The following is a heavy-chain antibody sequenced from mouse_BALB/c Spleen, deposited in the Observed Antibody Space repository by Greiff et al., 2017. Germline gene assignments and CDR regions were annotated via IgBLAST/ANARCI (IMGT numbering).Heavy chain of an antibody. D-gene: IGHD1-2*01. CDR1: GFTFSSFG. CDR3: ARITTATYWYFDV. CDR2: ISSGSSTT. Sequence: EVMLVESGGGLVQPGGSRKLSCAASGFTFSSFGMHWVRQAPEKGLEWVAYISSGSSTTYYADTVKGRFTISRDNPKNTLFLQMTSLRSEDTAMYYCARITTATYWYFDVWGAGTTVTVSS. V-gene: IGHV5-17*02. J-gene: IGHJ1*01.